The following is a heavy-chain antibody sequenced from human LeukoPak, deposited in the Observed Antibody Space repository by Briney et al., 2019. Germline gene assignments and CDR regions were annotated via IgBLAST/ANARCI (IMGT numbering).Heavy chain of an antibody. CDR1: GFTFSICS. CDR2: ITSSSNYI. CDR3: ARDRGYFDN. V-gene: IGHV3-21*01. J-gene: IGHJ4*02. Sequence: KPGGSLRLSCAASGFTFSICSMNWVRQAPGKGLEWLSSITSSSNYIYYADSVKGLSTISRDNVQNSLYLQMNSLRAEDTAMYYCARDRGYFDNWGQGTLVTVSS.